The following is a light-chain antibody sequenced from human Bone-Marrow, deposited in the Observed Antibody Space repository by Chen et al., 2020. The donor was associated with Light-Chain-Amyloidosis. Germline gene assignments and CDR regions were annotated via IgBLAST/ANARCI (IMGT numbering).Light chain of an antibody. CDR3: QQSYSTRWT. Sequence: IQMTQSPSSLSASVGDRVTNTCRASQGIRNDLGWYQQKPGKAHKLLIDAASSLQSGVPSRFSGSGSGTDFTLTISSLQPEDFATYYCQQSYSTRWTFGQGTKVEIK. CDR2: AAS. CDR1: QGIRND. V-gene: IGKV1-39*01. J-gene: IGKJ1*01.